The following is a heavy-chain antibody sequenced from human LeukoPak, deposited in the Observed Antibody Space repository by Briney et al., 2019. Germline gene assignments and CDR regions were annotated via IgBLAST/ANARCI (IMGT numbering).Heavy chain of an antibody. J-gene: IGHJ4*02. D-gene: IGHD3-10*01. CDR3: AKRSGSYGPFDY. CDR1: GFTFTSYA. CDR2: LSGSGGST. V-gene: IGHV3-23*01. Sequence: GGSLRLSCAASGFTFTSYAMTWVRQAPGKGLVWVSALSGSGGSTYYADSVKGRFTISRDNSKNTLYLQMNSLRADDTAVYYCAKRSGSYGPFDYWGQGILVTVSS.